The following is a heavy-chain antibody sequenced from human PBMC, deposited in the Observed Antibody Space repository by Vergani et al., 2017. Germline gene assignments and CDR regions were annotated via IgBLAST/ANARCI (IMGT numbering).Heavy chain of an antibody. CDR1: GGSISSSNW. D-gene: IGHD6-19*01. J-gene: IGHJ4*02. V-gene: IGHV4-4*02. CDR3: ARVHNLADGWSPFDY. Sequence: QVQLQQWGAGLLKPSGTLSLTCAVSGGSISSSNWWSWVRQPPGKGLEWIGEIYHSGSTNYNPSLKSRVTIAVDKSKNQFSLKLSSVTAADTAVYYCARVHNLADGWSPFDYWGQGTLVTVSS. CDR2: IYHSGST.